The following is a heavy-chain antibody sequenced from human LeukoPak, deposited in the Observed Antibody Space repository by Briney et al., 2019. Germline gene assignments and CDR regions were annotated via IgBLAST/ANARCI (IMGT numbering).Heavy chain of an antibody. Sequence: SETLSLTCTISGGSLSSYYWSWIRQPPGKGLEWIGYIYYSGSTNYNPSLKSRVTISVDTSKNQFSLKLSSVTAADTAVYYCARANSNGYYYYYGMDVWGQGTTVTVSS. J-gene: IGHJ6*02. CDR1: GGSLSSYY. CDR2: IYYSGST. D-gene: IGHD4-11*01. V-gene: IGHV4-59*01. CDR3: ARANSNGYYYYYGMDV.